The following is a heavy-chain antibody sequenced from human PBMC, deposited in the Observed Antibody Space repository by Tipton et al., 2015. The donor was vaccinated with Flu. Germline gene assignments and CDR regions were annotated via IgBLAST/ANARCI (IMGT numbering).Heavy chain of an antibody. V-gene: IGHV4-39*01. D-gene: IGHD2-2*02. J-gene: IGHJ4*02. CDR3: ATISAVVPFDY. Sequence: TLSLTCSVSGGAISSSGYYWGWIRQPPGKTLEWIGSISYSGSTYYNPSLTGRVTISGDTSKNQFSLKLSSLTAADTAVYYCATISAVVPFDYWGQGKLVTVSS. CDR1: GGAISSSGYY. CDR2: ISYSGST.